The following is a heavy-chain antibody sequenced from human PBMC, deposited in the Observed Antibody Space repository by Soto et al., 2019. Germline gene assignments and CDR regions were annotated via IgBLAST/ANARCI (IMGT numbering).Heavy chain of an antibody. V-gene: IGHV4-59*01. D-gene: IGHD5-18*01. J-gene: IGHJ4*02. Sequence: PSETLSLTCTVSGGSISSYYWSWIRQPPGKGLEWIGYIYYSGSTNYNPSLKSRVTISVDTSKNQFSLKLSSVTAADTAVYYCARGALGIAMANFDYWGQGTMVTVYS. CDR1: GGSISSYY. CDR3: ARGALGIAMANFDY. CDR2: IYYSGST.